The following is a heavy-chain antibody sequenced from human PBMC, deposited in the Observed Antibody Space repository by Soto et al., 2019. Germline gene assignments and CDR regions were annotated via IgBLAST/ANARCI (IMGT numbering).Heavy chain of an antibody. CDR2: ISAYNGNT. V-gene: IGHV1-18*01. Sequence: QVQLVQSGAEVKKPGASVKVSCKASGYTFTSYGISWVRQAPGQGLEWMGWISAYNGNTNYAQKLQGRVTMTTDTSTRTAYMELRSLRSDDAAVYYCASSLLVGYGLEGESDWGQGTLVTVSS. CDR3: ASSLLVGYGLEGESD. D-gene: IGHD5-18*01. J-gene: IGHJ4*02. CDR1: GYTFTSYG.